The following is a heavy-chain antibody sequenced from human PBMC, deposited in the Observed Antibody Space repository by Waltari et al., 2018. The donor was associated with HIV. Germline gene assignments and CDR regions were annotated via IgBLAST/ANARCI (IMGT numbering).Heavy chain of an antibody. CDR2: IYYSGST. CDR3: ARDPRIAAADPYWYFDL. J-gene: IGHJ2*01. Sequence: QVQLQESGPGLVKPSQTLSLTCTVSGGSISSGDYYWSWIRQPPGKGLEWIGYIYYSGSTSYNPSLKSRVTISVDTSKNQFSLKLSSVTAADTAVYYCARDPRIAAADPYWYFDLWGRGTLVTVSS. V-gene: IGHV4-30-4*01. D-gene: IGHD6-13*01. CDR1: GGSISSGDYY.